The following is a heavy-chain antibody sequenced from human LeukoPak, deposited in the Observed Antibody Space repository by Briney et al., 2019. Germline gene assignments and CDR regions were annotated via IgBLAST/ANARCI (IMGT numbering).Heavy chain of an antibody. D-gene: IGHD3-22*01. CDR3: ARQPGANYDGEDYYYYGMDV. V-gene: IGHV4-59*08. J-gene: IGHJ6*02. CDR1: GGSISSYY. Sequence: PSETLSLTCTVSGGSISSYYWSWIRQPPGKGLEWIGYIYYSGSTNYNPSLKSRVTISVDTSKNQFSLKLSSVTAADTAVYYCARQPGANYDGEDYYYYGMDVWGQGTTVTVSS. CDR2: IYYSGST.